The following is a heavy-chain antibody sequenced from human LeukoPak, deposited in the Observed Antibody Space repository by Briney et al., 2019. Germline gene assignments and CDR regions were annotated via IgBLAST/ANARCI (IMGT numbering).Heavy chain of an antibody. J-gene: IGHJ4*02. Sequence: GASVKVSFKASGYTFTSYYMHWVRQAPGQGLEWMGLINPSGGGTSYAQKFQGRVTITRDTSTSTVYMELSSLRSEDTAVYYCAREGSVAGSSSPIGYYFDYWGQGALVTVSS. CDR1: GYTFTSYY. CDR3: AREGSVAGSSSPIGYYFDY. V-gene: IGHV1-46*01. D-gene: IGHD6-19*01. CDR2: INPSGGGT.